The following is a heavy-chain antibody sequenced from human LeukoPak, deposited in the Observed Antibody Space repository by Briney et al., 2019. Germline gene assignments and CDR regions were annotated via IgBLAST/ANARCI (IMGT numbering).Heavy chain of an antibody. CDR2: INPSGGST. V-gene: IGHV1-46*01. J-gene: IGHJ6*02. D-gene: IGHD3-16*01. CDR1: VYTFTIYY. CDR3: ARVITLDGYYYDYMDV. Sequence: ASVKVSCKASVYTFTIYYMHWVRQAPGQGLEWMGIINPSGGSTRYAQKFQGRVTMTRDTSTSTVYMELSSLRSEDTAVYYCARVITLDGYYYDYMDVWGQGTTVTVSS.